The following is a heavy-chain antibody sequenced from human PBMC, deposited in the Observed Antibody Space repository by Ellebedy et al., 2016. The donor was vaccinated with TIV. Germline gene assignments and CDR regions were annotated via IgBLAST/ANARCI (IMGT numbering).Heavy chain of an antibody. CDR3: AREAWGSGYSYAQGAFDI. J-gene: IGHJ3*02. CDR2: IYYSGST. Sequence: SETLSLTXTVSGGSISSYYWSWIRQPPGKGLEWIGYIYYSGSTNYNPSLKSRVTISVDTSKNQFSLKLSSVTAADTAVYYCAREAWGSGYSYAQGAFDIWGQGTMVTVSS. D-gene: IGHD5-18*01. V-gene: IGHV4-59*01. CDR1: GGSISSYY.